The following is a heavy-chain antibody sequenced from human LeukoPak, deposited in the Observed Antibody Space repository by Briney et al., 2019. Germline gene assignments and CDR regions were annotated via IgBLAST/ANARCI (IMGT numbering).Heavy chain of an antibody. J-gene: IGHJ6*02. D-gene: IGHD3-10*01. CDR3: ARTRKYYGSGSYYYYGMDV. V-gene: IGHV1-18*01. CDR2: ISAYNGNT. CDR1: GYTFSSDG. Sequence: GASVKVSCKASGYTFSSDGISWVRQDPGQGLEWMGWISAYNGNTNYAQKLQGRVTMTTDTSTSTAYMELRSLRSDDTAVYYCARTRKYYGSGSYYYYGMDVWGQGTTVTVSS.